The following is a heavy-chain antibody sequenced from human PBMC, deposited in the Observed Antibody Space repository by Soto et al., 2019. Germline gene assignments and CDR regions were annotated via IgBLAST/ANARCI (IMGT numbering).Heavy chain of an antibody. V-gene: IGHV4-61*01. D-gene: IGHD2-15*01. CDR1: GGSVSSGSYY. J-gene: IGHJ4*02. CDR3: ARSYLSHSRAATDFDY. Sequence: SETLSLICTVSGGSVSSGSYYWSWIRQPPGKGLEWIGYIYYSGSTNYNPSLKSRVTISVDTSKNQFSLKLSSVTAADTAVYYCARSYLSHSRAATDFDYWGQGTLVTVSS. CDR2: IYYSGST.